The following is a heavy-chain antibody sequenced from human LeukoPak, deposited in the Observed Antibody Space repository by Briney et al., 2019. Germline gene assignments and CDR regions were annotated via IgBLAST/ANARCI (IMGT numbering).Heavy chain of an antibody. D-gene: IGHD3-10*01. CDR2: INHSGST. CDR3: ARGYITMVRGVPYYYYGMDV. J-gene: IGHJ6*01. CDR1: GGSFCGYY. Sequence: SETLSLTRAVYGGSFCGYYWSWMRQPPGKGLEWIGEINHSGSTNYNPSLKSRVTISVDTTKNQFSLKLSSVTAADTAVYYCARGYITMVRGVPYYYYGMDVWGQGTTVTVSS. V-gene: IGHV4-34*01.